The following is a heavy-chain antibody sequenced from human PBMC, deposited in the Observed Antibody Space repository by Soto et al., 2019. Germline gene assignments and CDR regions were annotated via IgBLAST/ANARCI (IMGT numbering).Heavy chain of an antibody. CDR1: GPTFIAYY. CDR2: IDPKSGGT. J-gene: IGHJ4*02. V-gene: IGHV1-2*02. D-gene: IGHD5-12*01. Sequence: QLVQSGAEVKKPGASVRVSCKTSGPTFIAYYIHWVRQAPGQGLEWMGWIDPKSGGTTYEQKFLGRVTMTRDTSINTAYIDLNRLTSDYPAVYYCARVSVDVPEWGQGTLITVSS. CDR3: ARVSVDVPE.